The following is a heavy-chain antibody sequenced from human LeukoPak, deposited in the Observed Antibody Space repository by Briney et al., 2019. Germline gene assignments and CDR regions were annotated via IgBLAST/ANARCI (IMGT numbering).Heavy chain of an antibody. D-gene: IGHD2-15*01. CDR3: ASSGGNNWFDP. J-gene: IGHJ5*02. CDR1: GGSISSGGYY. CDR2: IYYSGST. Sequence: SQTLSLTCTVSGGSISSGGYYCIWIRQHPGKGLEWIGYIYYSGSTYYNPSLKSRVTISVDTSKNQFSLKLSSVTAADTAVYYCASSGGNNWFDPSGQGTLVTVSS. V-gene: IGHV4-31*03.